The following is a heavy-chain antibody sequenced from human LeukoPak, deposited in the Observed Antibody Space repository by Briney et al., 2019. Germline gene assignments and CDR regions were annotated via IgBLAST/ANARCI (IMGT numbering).Heavy chain of an antibody. Sequence: SVKVSCKASGGTFSSYAISWVRQAPGQGLEWMGGIIPIFGTPNYAQKFQGRVTITADESTSTAYMELSSLRSEDTAVYYCARVCYGFNYFDYWGQGTLVTVSS. CDR2: IIPIFGTP. J-gene: IGHJ4*02. CDR3: ARVCYGFNYFDY. D-gene: IGHD2-8*01. CDR1: GGTFSSYA. V-gene: IGHV1-69*13.